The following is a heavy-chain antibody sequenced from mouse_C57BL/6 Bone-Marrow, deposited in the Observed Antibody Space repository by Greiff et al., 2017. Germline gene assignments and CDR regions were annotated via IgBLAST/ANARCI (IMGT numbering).Heavy chain of an antibody. Sequence: EVKLVASGGGLVKPGGSLKLSCAASGFTFSSYTMSWVRQTPEKRLEWVATISGGGGNTYYPDSVKGRFTISRDNAKNTLYLQMSSLRSEDTALYYCASRTHWYCDVWGTGTTVTVSS. J-gene: IGHJ1*03. CDR1: GFTFSSYT. CDR2: ISGGGGNT. V-gene: IGHV5-9*01. CDR3: ASRTHWYCDV.